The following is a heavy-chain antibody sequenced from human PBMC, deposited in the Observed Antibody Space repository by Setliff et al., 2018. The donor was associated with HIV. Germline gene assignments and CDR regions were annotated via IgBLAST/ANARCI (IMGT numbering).Heavy chain of an antibody. J-gene: IGHJ4*02. Sequence: TLSLTCTVSGGSISSSSYYWGWIRQPPGKGLEWVGSLYFSGRAYYNPSLKSRVTVSVDASKNQFSLKLSSVPAADTAVYYCARVQPGEWVDYWGQGTLVTVSS. CDR2: LYFSGRA. D-gene: IGHD2-2*01. CDR1: GGSISSSSYY. V-gene: IGHV4-39*07. CDR3: ARVQPGEWVDY.